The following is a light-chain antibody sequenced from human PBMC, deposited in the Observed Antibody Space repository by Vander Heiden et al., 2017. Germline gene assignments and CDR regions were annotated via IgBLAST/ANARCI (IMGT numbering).Light chain of an antibody. CDR2: DDS. CDR3: HVWDSRSDHVV. CDR1: NIESNS. Sequence: YVLPPPPSVAAAPGETARITCGGDNIESNSVNWYQQRPGRAPVLVVFDDSDRPSGIPERFSGSNSLNTATLTISRVEGGDEADYYCHVWDSRSDHVVFGGGTKLTVL. J-gene: IGLJ2*01. V-gene: IGLV3-21*02.